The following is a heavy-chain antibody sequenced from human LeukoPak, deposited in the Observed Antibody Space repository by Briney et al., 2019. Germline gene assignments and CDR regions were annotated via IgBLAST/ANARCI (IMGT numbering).Heavy chain of an antibody. J-gene: IGHJ5*02. CDR2: IYYSGST. CDR3: ARSLAGDGPTHNWFDP. V-gene: IGHV4-39*01. Sequence: PSETLSLTCTVSGGSISSSSYYWGWIRRPPGKGLEWIGNIYYSGSTYYNPSLKSRVTISVDTSKNQFSLRMTSVTAADTAVYYCARSLAGDGPTHNWFDPWGQGTLVTVSS. D-gene: IGHD6-13*01. CDR1: GGSISSSSYY.